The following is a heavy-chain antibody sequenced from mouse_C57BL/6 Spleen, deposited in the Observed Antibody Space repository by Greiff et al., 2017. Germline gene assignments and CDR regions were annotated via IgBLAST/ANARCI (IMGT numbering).Heavy chain of an antibody. V-gene: IGHV5-6*02. Sequence: DVKLVESGGDLVKPGGSLKLSCAASGFTFSSYGMSWVRQPPDKRLEWLATISSGGSYTYYPDSVKGRFTISRDKAKNTRYLQISSMKSEDTAMYYCERHGDYYGSSYWGQGTTLTVSS. CDR1: GFTFSSYG. CDR3: ERHGDYYGSSY. J-gene: IGHJ2*01. CDR2: ISSGGSYT. D-gene: IGHD1-1*01.